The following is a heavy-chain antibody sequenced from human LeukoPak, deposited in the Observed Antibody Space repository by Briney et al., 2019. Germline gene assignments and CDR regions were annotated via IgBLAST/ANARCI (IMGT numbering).Heavy chain of an antibody. Sequence: GGSLRLSCAASGFTFSSYAMSWVCQAPGKGLEWVSAISGSGGSTYYADSVKGRFTISRDNSKNTLYLQMNSLRAEDTAVYYCARLRLTYYDFWSGLDPWGQGTLVTVSS. V-gene: IGHV3-23*01. CDR1: GFTFSSYA. D-gene: IGHD3-3*01. CDR2: ISGSGGST. J-gene: IGHJ5*02. CDR3: ARLRLTYYDFWSGLDP.